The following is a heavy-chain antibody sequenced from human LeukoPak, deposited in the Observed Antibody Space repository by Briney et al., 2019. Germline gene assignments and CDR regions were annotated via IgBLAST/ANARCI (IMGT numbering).Heavy chain of an antibody. CDR3: ARRLRSGWYYFDY. D-gene: IGHD6-19*01. Sequence: PGGSLRLSCAASGFTFSTYDMNWVRQAPGKGLEWVSYTSTSSSTTYYADSVKGRFTISRDNAKKSLFLQMNSLRAEDTAVYYCARRLRSGWYYFDYWGQGTLVTVSS. CDR2: TSTSSSTT. V-gene: IGHV3-48*01. J-gene: IGHJ4*02. CDR1: GFTFSTYD.